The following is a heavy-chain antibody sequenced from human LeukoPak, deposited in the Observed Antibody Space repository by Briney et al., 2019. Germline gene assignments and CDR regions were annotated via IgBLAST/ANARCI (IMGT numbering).Heavy chain of an antibody. J-gene: IGHJ6*02. CDR1: GFTFSSYA. V-gene: IGHV3-23*01. CDR2: ISGSSGST. CDR3: AKDGGELFPSYYYYYGMDV. D-gene: IGHD3-10*01. Sequence: GGSLRLSCAASGFTFSSYAMSWVRQAPGKGLEWVSAISGSSGSTYYADSVKGRFTISRDNSKNTLYLQMNSLRAEDTAVYYCAKDGGELFPSYYYYYGMDVWGQGTTVTVSS.